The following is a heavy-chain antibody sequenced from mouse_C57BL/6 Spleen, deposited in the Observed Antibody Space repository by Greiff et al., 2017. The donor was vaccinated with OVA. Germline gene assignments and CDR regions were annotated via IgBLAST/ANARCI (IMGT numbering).Heavy chain of an antibody. CDR3: ARDLYGYDGGYFDY. D-gene: IGHD2-2*01. J-gene: IGHJ2*01. V-gene: IGHV3-6*01. CDR1: GYSITSGYY. CDR2: ISYDGSN. Sequence: DVQLQESGPGLVKPSQSLSLTCSVTGYSITSGYYWNWIRQFPGNKLEWMGYISYDGSNNYNPSLKNRISITRDTSKNQFFLKLNSVTTEDTATYYCARDLYGYDGGYFDYWGQGTTLTVSS.